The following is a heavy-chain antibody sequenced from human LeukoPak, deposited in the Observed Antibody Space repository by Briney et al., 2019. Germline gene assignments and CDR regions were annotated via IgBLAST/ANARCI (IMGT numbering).Heavy chain of an antibody. V-gene: IGHV4-59*12. CDR1: GGSISNYY. CDR3: ARGPGYSSGWYKGLDY. Sequence: SETLSLTCTVSGGSISNYYWSWIRQPPGKGLEWIGYISYSGSTNYSPSLKSRVTISVDKSKNQFSLKLSSVTAADTAVYYCARGPGYSSGWYKGLDYWGQGTLVTVSS. D-gene: IGHD6-19*01. J-gene: IGHJ4*02. CDR2: ISYSGST.